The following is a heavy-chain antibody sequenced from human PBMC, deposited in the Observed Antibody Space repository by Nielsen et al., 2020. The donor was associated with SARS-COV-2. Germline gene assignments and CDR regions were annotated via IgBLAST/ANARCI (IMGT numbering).Heavy chain of an antibody. CDR2: TYYRSKWYN. D-gene: IGHD4-17*01. V-gene: IGHV6-1*01. CDR3: ARARGAYGDYYYYYYTDV. CDR1: GDSVSSSSAA. J-gene: IGHJ6*03. Sequence: SQTLSLTCAISGDSVSSSSAAWNWIRQSPSRSLEWLGRTYYRSKWYNDYAVSVKSRITINPDTSKNQFSLHLNSATPEDTAVYYCARARGAYGDYYYYYYTDVWGKGTTVTVSS.